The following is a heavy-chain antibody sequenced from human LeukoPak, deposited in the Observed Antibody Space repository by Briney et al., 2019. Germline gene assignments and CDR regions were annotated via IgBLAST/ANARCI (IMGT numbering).Heavy chain of an antibody. CDR3: ARDRGPDYYGSGSYLY. V-gene: IGHV3-66*01. J-gene: IGHJ4*02. Sequence: GGSLRLSCAASGFTVSSNYMSWVRQAPGKGLEWVSVIYSGGSTYYADSVKGRFTISRDNSKNTLYLQMSSLRAEDTAVYYCARDRGPDYYGSGSYLYWGQGTLVTVSS. CDR1: GFTVSSNY. D-gene: IGHD3-10*01. CDR2: IYSGGST.